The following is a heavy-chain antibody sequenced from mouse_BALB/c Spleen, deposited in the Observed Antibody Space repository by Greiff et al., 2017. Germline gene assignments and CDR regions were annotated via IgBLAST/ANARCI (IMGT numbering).Heavy chain of an antibody. CDR2: IDPANGNT. Sequence: VQLQQSGAELVKPGASVKLSCTASGFNIKDTYMHWVKQRPEQGLEWIGRIDPANGNTKYDPKFQGKATITADTSSNTAYLQLSSLTSEDTAVYYCVYGNYFDYWGQGTTLTVSS. V-gene: IGHV14-3*02. CDR3: VYGNYFDY. J-gene: IGHJ2*01. D-gene: IGHD2-1*01. CDR1: GFNIKDTY.